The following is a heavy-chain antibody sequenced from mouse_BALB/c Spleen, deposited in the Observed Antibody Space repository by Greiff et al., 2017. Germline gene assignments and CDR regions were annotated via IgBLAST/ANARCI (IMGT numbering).Heavy chain of an antibody. Sequence: EVQGVESGGGLVQPGGSLRLSCATSGFTFTDYYMSWVRQPPGKALEWLGFIRNKANGYTTEYSASVKGRFTISRDNSQSILYLRMNTLRAEDSATYYCARGGGFAYWGQGTLVTVSA. V-gene: IGHV7-3*02. CDR3: ARGGGFAY. CDR2: IRNKANGYTT. J-gene: IGHJ3*01. CDR1: GFTFTDYY.